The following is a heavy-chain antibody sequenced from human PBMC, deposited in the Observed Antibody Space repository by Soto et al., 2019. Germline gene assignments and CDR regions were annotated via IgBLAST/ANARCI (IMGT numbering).Heavy chain of an antibody. CDR2: INAGNGNT. J-gene: IGHJ4*02. CDR3: ARIAAAYWDPEYYFDY. CDR1: GYTFTSYA. D-gene: IGHD6-13*01. Sequence: QVQLVQSGAEEKKPGASVKVSCKASGYTFTSYAMHWVRQAPGQRLEWMGWINAGNGNTKYSQKFQGRVTLTRDTSASTAYMELSSLRSEDTAVYYCARIAAAYWDPEYYFDYWGQGTLVTVSS. V-gene: IGHV1-3*05.